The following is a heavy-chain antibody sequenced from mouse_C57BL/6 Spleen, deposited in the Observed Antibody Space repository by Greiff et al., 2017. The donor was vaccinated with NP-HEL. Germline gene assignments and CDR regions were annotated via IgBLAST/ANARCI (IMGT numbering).Heavy chain of an antibody. Sequence: EVQGVESGGGLVKPGGSLKLSCAASGFTFSDYGMHWVRQAPEKGLEWVAYISSGSSTIYYADTVKGRFTISRDNAKNTLFLQMTSLRSGDTAMYYCARQSLLEVRPLDYWGQGTTLTVSS. J-gene: IGHJ2*01. CDR1: GFTFSDYG. CDR2: ISSGSSTI. D-gene: IGHD2-14*01. V-gene: IGHV5-17*01. CDR3: ARQSLLEVRPLDY.